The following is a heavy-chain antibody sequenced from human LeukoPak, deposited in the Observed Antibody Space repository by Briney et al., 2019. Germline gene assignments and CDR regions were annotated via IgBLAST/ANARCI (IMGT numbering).Heavy chain of an antibody. J-gene: IGHJ4*02. CDR1: GLSTSDYY. Sequence: PGGSLRLSCAAPGLSTSDYYMSWIRQAPGEGLQWISYISSFTSAIHYAGFMKGRFTMYRDNDKNSVYLKMNSLRTEDTAMYFCVSTPAIRRLNFWGQGTLVTVSS. V-gene: IGHV3-11*01. D-gene: IGHD2-2*02. CDR2: ISSFTSAI. CDR3: VSTPAIRRLNF.